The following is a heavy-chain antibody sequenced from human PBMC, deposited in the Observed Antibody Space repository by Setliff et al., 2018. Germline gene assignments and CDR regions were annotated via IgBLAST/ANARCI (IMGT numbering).Heavy chain of an antibody. CDR2: ISAYDGNT. Sequence: ASVKVSCKASGYTFTSYGISWVRQAPGQGLEWMGWISAYDGNTNYAQKLQGRVTMTTDTSTSTAYMELRSLRSDDTAVYYCARDPPTYYYDSSGYGDAFDIWGQGTMVTVSS. V-gene: IGHV1-18*01. D-gene: IGHD3-22*01. CDR1: GYTFTSYG. J-gene: IGHJ3*02. CDR3: ARDPPTYYYDSSGYGDAFDI.